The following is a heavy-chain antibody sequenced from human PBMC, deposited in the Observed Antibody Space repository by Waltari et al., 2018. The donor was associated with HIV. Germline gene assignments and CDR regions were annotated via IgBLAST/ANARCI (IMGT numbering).Heavy chain of an antibody. D-gene: IGHD6-19*01. J-gene: IGHJ6*02. CDR2: IHHSGSP. CDR3: ARDGQTRIAVAGTYYYYGMDV. CDR1: GYSISSGYY. Sequence: QVQLQESGPGLVKPSETLSLTCAVSGYSISSGYYWGWIRQPPGKGLEWIGGIHHSGSPYYTPPLKSRVTRSVDPSQNQFSLKLSSVTAADTAVYYCARDGQTRIAVAGTYYYYGMDVCGQGTTVTVSS. V-gene: IGHV4-38-2*02.